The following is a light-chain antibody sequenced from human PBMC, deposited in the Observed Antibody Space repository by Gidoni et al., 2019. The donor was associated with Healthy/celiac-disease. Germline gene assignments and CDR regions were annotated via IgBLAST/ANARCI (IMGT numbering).Light chain of an antibody. CDR2: GKN. CDR3: NSRDSSGNHK. Sequence: SSELTQDPAVSVALGQTVRITCQGDSLRSYYASWYQQKPGQAPVLVIYGKNNRPSGIPDRFSGSSSGNTASLTITGAQAEDEADYYCNSRDSSGNHKFGGGTKLT. J-gene: IGLJ2*01. V-gene: IGLV3-19*01. CDR1: SLRSYY.